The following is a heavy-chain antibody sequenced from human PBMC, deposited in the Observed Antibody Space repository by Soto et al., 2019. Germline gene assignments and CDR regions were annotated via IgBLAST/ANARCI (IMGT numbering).Heavy chain of an antibody. CDR2: IWYDGSNK. V-gene: IGHV3-33*06. CDR3: AKDLTWNQADY. Sequence: PGGSLRLSCAASGFTFSSYGMHWVRQAPGKGLEWVAVIWYDGSNKYYADSVKGRFTISRDNSKNTLYLQMNSLRAEDTAVYYCAKDLTWNQADYWGQGALVTVSS. D-gene: IGHD1-1*01. J-gene: IGHJ4*02. CDR1: GFTFSSYG.